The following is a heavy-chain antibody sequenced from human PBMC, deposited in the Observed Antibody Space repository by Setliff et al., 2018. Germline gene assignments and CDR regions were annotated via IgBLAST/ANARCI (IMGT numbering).Heavy chain of an antibody. CDR2: IYHSGST. J-gene: IGHJ5*02. CDR3: ARHRAEDYYGSGTIIWGWFDP. Sequence: PSETLSLTCAVSGYSISSGYYWGWIRQPPGKGLEWIGSIYHSGSTYYNPSLKSRVTISVDTSKNQFSLKLSSVTAADTAVYYCARHRAEDYYGSGTIIWGWFDPWGQGTLVTVS. CDR1: GYSISSGYY. D-gene: IGHD3-10*01. V-gene: IGHV4-38-2*01.